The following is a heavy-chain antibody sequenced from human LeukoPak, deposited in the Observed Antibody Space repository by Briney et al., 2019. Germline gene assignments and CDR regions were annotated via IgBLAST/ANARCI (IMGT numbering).Heavy chain of an antibody. CDR2: MYLSGTT. J-gene: IGHJ4*02. CDR1: GDSLNSLDL. CDR3: AGLVGRYSSGLYYYYFDY. D-gene: IGHD3-22*01. Sequence: SGTLSLTCTVSGDSLNSLDLWSWVRQPPGKGLEWIGEMYLSGTTHSNPSVKSRVTISIDKSKNQFFLNLSSVTAADTAVYYCAGLVGRYSSGLYYYYFDYWGQGTLVTVSS. V-gene: IGHV4-4*02.